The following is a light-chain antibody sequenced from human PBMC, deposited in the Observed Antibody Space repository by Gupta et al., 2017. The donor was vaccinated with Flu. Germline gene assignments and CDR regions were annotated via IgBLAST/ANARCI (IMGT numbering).Light chain of an antibody. Sequence: VMTHPPASLAVSFVERAIINCKSSQSVLYSSNNKNYLAWYQQKPGQPPKLLIYWASTRESGVPDRFSGSGSGTDFTLTISSLQAEDVAVYYCQQYYSTPRTFGQGTKLEIK. CDR2: WAS. J-gene: IGKJ2*01. CDR3: QQYYSTPRT. V-gene: IGKV4-1*01. CDR1: QSVLYSSNNKNY.